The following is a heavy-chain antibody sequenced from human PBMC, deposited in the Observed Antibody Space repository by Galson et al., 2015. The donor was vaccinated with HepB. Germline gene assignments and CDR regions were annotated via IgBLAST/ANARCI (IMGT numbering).Heavy chain of an antibody. V-gene: IGHV3-23*01. D-gene: IGHD2-15*01. CDR2: ISGSGGST. CDR3: ANAQRAERHRHGSGGSCYPDYFDY. Sequence: SLRLSCAASGFTFSSYAMSCVRQAPGKGLEWVSAISGSGGSTYYADSVKCRFTISRDNSKNTLYLQMNSLRAEDTAVYYCANAQRAERHRHGSGGSCYPDYFDYWGQGTLVTVSS. J-gene: IGHJ4*02. CDR1: GFTFSSYA.